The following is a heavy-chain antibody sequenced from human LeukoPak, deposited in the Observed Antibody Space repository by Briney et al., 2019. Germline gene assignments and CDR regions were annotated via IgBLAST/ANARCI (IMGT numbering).Heavy chain of an antibody. D-gene: IGHD5-18*01. J-gene: IGHJ4*02. CDR3: ARGYSYGSFDY. CDR2: INHSGST. CDR1: GGSFSGYY. V-gene: IGHV4-34*01. Sequence: PSETLPLTCAVYGGSFSGYYLSWIRQPPGKGLEWIGEINHSGSTNYNPSLKSRVTISVDTSKNQFSLKLSSVTAADTAVYYCARGYSYGSFDYWGQGTLVTVSS.